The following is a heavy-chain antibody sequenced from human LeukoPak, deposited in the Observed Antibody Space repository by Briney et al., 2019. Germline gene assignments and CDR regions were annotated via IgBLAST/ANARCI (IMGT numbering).Heavy chain of an antibody. D-gene: IGHD6-6*01. CDR3: ARDFPAAPGLGY. J-gene: IGHJ4*02. CDR1: GFTFSSYW. CDR2: INSDGSST. Sequence: GGSLRLSCAASGFTFSSYWMHWVRQAPGKGLVWVSRINSDGSSTSYADSVKGRFTISRDNAKNTLYLQMNSLRAKDTAVYYSARDFPAAPGLGYWGQGTLVTVSS. V-gene: IGHV3-74*01.